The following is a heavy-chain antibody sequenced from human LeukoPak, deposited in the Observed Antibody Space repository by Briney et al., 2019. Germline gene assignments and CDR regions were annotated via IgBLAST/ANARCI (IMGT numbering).Heavy chain of an antibody. Sequence: SETLSLTCTVSGGSISSSSYYWGWIRQPPGKGLEWIGSIYYSGSTYYNPSLKSRVTISVDTSKNQFSLKLSSVTAADTAVYYCARRGHISPSRGYSYGYKGGWFDPWGQGTLVTVSS. CDR2: IYYSGST. V-gene: IGHV4-39*07. J-gene: IGHJ5*02. CDR1: GGSISSSSYY. D-gene: IGHD5-18*01. CDR3: ARRGHISPSRGYSYGYKGGWFDP.